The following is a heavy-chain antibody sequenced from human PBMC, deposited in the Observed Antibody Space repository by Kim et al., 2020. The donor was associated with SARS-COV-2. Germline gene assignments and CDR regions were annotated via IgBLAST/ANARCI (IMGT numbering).Heavy chain of an antibody. V-gene: IGHV4-39*07. CDR3: ARQYFYNYFDA. J-gene: IGHJ5*02. D-gene: IGHD3-3*01. CDR2: T. Sequence: TVYNPSLRSRATISVDTSKSQFSLRINSVIAADTAVYYCARQYFYNYFDAWGQGVLVTVSS.